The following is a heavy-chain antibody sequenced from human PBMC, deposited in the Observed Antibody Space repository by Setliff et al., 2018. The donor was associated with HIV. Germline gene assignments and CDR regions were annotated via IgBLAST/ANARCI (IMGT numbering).Heavy chain of an antibody. J-gene: IGHJ4*02. CDR2: ISGSSNYI. Sequence: PGGSLRLSCAGSGFSFSSYSLNWVRQAPGKGLEWVSSISGSSNYIYYADSLKGRFIVSRDNAKKSLYLQMNSLRVEDTAVYYCARVQGGGYCSGGSCYPFDYWGQGTLVTVSS. CDR1: GFSFSSYS. V-gene: IGHV3-21*01. D-gene: IGHD2-15*01. CDR3: ARVQGGGYCSGGSCYPFDY.